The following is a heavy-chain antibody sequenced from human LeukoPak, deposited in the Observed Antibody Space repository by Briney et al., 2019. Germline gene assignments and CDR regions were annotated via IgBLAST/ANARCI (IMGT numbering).Heavy chain of an antibody. CDR3: AKSGGYGLIDY. V-gene: IGHV4-59*04. Sequence: SETLSLTCTVSGGSIGSYYWSWIRQPPGKGLEWIGNIYSSGSTYYNASLQSRVTISIDTSKNQFSLRLNSVTAADTAMYYCAKSGGYGLIDYWGQGTRVTVSS. J-gene: IGHJ4*02. D-gene: IGHD1-26*01. CDR1: GGSIGSYY. CDR2: IYSSGST.